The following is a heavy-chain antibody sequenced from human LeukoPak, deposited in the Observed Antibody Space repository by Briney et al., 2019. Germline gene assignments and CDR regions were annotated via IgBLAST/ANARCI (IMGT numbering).Heavy chain of an antibody. CDR3: ARGRLREPRALYYYMDV. D-gene: IGHD1-26*01. J-gene: IGHJ6*03. CDR1: GVPFSDYY. Sequence: PSETLSLTCEVYGVPFSDYYRSWIRQSPGKGLEWIGEINHSGSTNYNPSLKSRVTISVDISKNQFSLKVISVAAADTAVYYCARGRLREPRALYYYMDVWGEGTTVIVS. V-gene: IGHV4-34*01. CDR2: INHSGST.